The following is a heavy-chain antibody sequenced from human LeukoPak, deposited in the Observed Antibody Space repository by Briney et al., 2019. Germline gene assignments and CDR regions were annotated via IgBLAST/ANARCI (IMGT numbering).Heavy chain of an antibody. V-gene: IGHV4-4*07. J-gene: IGHJ6*03. CDR2: IYTSGST. CDR1: GGSISSYY. CDR3: ARLRYYDSSGYYYGYYYYYYMDV. D-gene: IGHD3-22*01. Sequence: PSETLSLTCTVSGGSISSYYWSWIRQPAGKGLEWIGRIYTSGSTNYNPSLKSRVTVSVDTSKNQFSLKLSSVTAADTAVYYCARLRYYDSSGYYYGYYYYYYMDVWGKGTTVTISS.